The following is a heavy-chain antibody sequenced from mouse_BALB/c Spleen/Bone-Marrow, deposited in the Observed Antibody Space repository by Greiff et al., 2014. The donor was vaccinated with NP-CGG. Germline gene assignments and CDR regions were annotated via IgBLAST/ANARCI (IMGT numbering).Heavy chain of an antibody. J-gene: IGHJ2*01. D-gene: IGHD2-4*01. CDR3: ARHGITRLLDY. V-gene: IGHV5-9-3*01. CDR1: GFTFSSYA. CDR2: ISSGGSYT. Sequence: EVNVVESGGGLVKPGGSLKLSCAASGFTFSSYAMSWVRQTPEKRLEWVATISSGGSYTYYPDSVKGRFTISRDNAKNTLYLQMSSLRSEDTAVYYCARHGITRLLDYWGQGTTLTVSS.